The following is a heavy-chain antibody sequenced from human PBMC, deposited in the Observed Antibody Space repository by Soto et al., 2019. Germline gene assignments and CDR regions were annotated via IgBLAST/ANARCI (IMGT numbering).Heavy chain of an antibody. D-gene: IGHD6-13*01. J-gene: IGHJ6*02. V-gene: IGHV3-21*01. CDR3: AREGIAAAGYYYYYGMHX. CDR1: GFTFSSYS. Sequence: PGGSLRLSCAASGFTFSSYSMNWVRQAPGKGLEWVSSISSSSSYIYYADSVKGRFTISRDNAKNSMYLQMNSLRAEDTAVYYCAREGIAAAGYYYYYGMHXWGQATTVTVS. CDR2: ISSSSSYI.